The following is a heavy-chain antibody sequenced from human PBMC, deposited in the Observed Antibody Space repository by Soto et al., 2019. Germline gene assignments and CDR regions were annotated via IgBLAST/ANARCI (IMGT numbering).Heavy chain of an antibody. CDR3: AKPVLEQQLVEYYFDY. CDR2: IKEDGSKR. V-gene: IGHV3-7*03. D-gene: IGHD6-13*01. CDR1: GFTFSSYW. Sequence: GGSLRLSCVGSGFTFSSYWMSWVRQAPGKGLEWLANIKEDGSKRYYVDSVNGRFTISRDNAKETLYLQMNSLRAEDTAVYYCAKPVLEQQLVEYYFDYWGQGTLVTSPQ. J-gene: IGHJ4*02.